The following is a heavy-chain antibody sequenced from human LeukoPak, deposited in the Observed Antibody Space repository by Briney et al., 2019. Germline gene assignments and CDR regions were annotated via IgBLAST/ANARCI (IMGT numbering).Heavy chain of an antibody. D-gene: IGHD3-22*01. CDR2: INPNSGGT. V-gene: IGHV1-2*02. CDR1: GYTFTGYY. J-gene: IGHJ4*02. Sequence: ASVKVSCKASGYTFTGYYMHWVRQAPGQGLEWMGWINPNSGGTNYAQKFQGRVTMTRDTSISTAYMELSRLRSDDTAVYYCARDLLPTYYYDSSGYSFDYWGQGTLVTVSS. CDR3: ARDLLPTYYYDSSGYSFDY.